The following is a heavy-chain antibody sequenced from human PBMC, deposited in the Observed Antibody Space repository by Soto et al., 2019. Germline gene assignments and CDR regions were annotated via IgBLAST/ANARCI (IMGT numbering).Heavy chain of an antibody. CDR2: INHSGST. CDR3: ARGRDSSGYYSRTNPKPYYYYYYGMDV. D-gene: IGHD3-22*01. V-gene: IGHV4-34*01. CDR1: GGSFSGYY. Sequence: SETLSLTCAVYGGSFSGYYWSWIRQPPGKGLEWIGEINHSGSTNYNPSLKSRVTISVDTSKNQFSLKLSSVTAADTAVYYCARGRDSSGYYSRTNPKPYYYYYYGMDVWGQGTTVTVSS. J-gene: IGHJ6*02.